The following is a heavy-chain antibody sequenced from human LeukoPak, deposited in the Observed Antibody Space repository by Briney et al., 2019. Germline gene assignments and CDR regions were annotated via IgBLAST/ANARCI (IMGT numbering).Heavy chain of an antibody. CDR1: GFTVSSNY. CDR3: ARVLVRGVTDY. Sequence: GVSLRLSCAASGFTVSSNYMSWVRQAPGKGLEWVSVIYSGGSTYYADSVKGRFTISRDNSKNTLYLQVNSLRAEDTAVYYCARVLVRGVTDYWGQGTLVTVSS. J-gene: IGHJ4*02. D-gene: IGHD3-10*01. V-gene: IGHV3-66*01. CDR2: IYSGGST.